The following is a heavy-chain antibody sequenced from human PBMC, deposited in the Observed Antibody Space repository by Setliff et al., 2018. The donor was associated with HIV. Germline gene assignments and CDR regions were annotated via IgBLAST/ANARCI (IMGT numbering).Heavy chain of an antibody. CDR1: GGSINNHY. CDR3: ARRSIVGVTRGFYYYGLDV. CDR2: IYISGTT. V-gene: IGHV4-4*09. Sequence: SETLSLTCTVSGGSINNHYWYWIRQPPGKGLEWIGYIYISGTTNYNPSLKNRVTMSLDTSKTQVSLRLTSVTAADTAVYYCARRSIVGVTRGFYYYGLDVWGQGTTVTSP. J-gene: IGHJ6*02. D-gene: IGHD1-26*01.